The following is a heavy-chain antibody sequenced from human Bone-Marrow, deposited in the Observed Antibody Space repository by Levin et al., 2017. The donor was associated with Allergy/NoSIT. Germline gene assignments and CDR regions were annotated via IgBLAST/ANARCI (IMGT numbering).Heavy chain of an antibody. V-gene: IGHV4-59*01. J-gene: IGHJ4*02. CDR2: IYYSGST. Sequence: SQTLSLTCTVSGGSISSYYWSWIRQPPGKGLEWIGYIYYSGSTNYNPSLKSRVTISVDTSKNQFSLKLSSVTAADTAVYYCARAYFDGGDVFFLDYWGQGTLVTVSS. CDR3: ARAYFDGGDVFFLDY. CDR1: GGSISSYY. D-gene: IGHD2-21*02.